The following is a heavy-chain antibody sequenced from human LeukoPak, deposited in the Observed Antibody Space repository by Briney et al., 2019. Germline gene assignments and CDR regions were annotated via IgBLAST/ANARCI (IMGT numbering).Heavy chain of an antibody. V-gene: IGHV3-21*01. CDR3: AREANYDFWSGYYQENWFDP. J-gene: IGHJ5*02. D-gene: IGHD3-3*01. Sequence: GGSLRLSCAASGFTFSSYSMNWVRQAPGKGLEWVSSISSSSSYIYYADSVTGRFTISRDNAKNSLYLQMNSLRAEDTAVYYCAREANYDFWSGYYQENWFDPWGQGTLVTVSS. CDR2: ISSSSSYI. CDR1: GFTFSSYS.